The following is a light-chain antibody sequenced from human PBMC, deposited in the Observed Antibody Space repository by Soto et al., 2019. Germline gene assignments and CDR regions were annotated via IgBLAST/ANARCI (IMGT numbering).Light chain of an antibody. V-gene: IGLV2-14*01. J-gene: IGLJ1*01. CDR1: SSDVGGYNY. CDR3: SSYTRSSTPYV. CDR2: EVS. Sequence: QSSLTQPASVSGSPGQSITISCTGTSSDVGGYNYVSWYQQHPGKAPKLMIYEVSNRPSRVSNRFSGSKSGNTASLTISGLQAEDGADYYCSSYTRSSTPYVYGTGTKLTVL.